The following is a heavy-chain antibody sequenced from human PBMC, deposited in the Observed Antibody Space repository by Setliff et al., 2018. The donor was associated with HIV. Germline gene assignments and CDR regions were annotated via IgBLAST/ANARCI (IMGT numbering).Heavy chain of an antibody. CDR1: GGSFSGYY. J-gene: IGHJ5*02. Sequence: SETLSLTCAVYGGSFSGYYWSWIRQPPGKGLEWIGEIIHSGTTNYNPSLESRVTISVDTSKNQFSLNLSSVTAADTAMYYCARKSYCGGDCRGSWLDPWGQGTLVTVSS. V-gene: IGHV4-34*12. CDR3: ARKSYCGGDCRGSWLDP. D-gene: IGHD2-21*02. CDR2: IIHSGTT.